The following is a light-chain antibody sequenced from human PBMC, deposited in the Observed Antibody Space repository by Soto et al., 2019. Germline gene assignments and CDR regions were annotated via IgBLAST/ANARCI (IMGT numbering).Light chain of an antibody. J-gene: IGLJ2*01. CDR3: SAWDGSLNAVV. Sequence: QSVLAQPPSASGTPGQRVTLTCSGSSSNIGSNTLNRYQQLPGTAPKLLIYSHNQRPSGVPDRFSGSKSGTSASLDISGLQSEDEADDDCSAWDGSLNAVVFGGGTKLTVL. CDR1: SSNIGSNT. V-gene: IGLV1-44*01. CDR2: SHN.